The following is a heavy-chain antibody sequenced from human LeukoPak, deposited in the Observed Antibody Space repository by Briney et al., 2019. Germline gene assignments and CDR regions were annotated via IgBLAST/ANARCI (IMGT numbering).Heavy chain of an antibody. CDR3: ARETAPVEMATIGHAFDI. V-gene: IGHV1-46*01. D-gene: IGHD5-24*01. CDR1: GGTFSSYA. CDR2: INPSGGST. J-gene: IGHJ3*02. Sequence: GASVKVSCKASGGTFSSYAISWVRQAPGQGLEWMGIINPSGGSTSYAQKFQGRVTMTRDTSTSTVYMELSSLRSEDTAVYYCARETAPVEMATIGHAFDIWGQGTMVTVSS.